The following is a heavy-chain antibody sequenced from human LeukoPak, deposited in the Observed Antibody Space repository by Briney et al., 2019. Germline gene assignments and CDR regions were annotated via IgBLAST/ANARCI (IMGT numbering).Heavy chain of an antibody. CDR2: IWPDGSEK. J-gene: IGHJ5*01. CDR1: GFSFGSYP. Sequence: GGSLRLSCVVSGFSFGSYPMSWVRQAPGRGLEWLATIWPDGSEKRYVDSLRGRVTISRDNVERSLYLQMNSLRAEDTAVYYCAKLKGQVTTWDSWGLGIRVTVSS. CDR3: AKLKGQVTTWDS. V-gene: IGHV3-7*03. D-gene: IGHD2-21*02.